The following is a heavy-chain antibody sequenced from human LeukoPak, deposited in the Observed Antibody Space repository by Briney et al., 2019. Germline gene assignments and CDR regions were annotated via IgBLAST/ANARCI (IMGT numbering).Heavy chain of an antibody. D-gene: IGHD5-12*01. Sequence: SETLSLTCAVSGGSLSPHYWSWIRRPLGKGLEWIGEINNRGTTNYSPSLRGRATISVDTSKNQFSLRLTSVTAADTATYYCARVPLWWLTPFDFWGQGTLATVSS. V-gene: IGHV4-34*01. CDR1: GGSLSPHY. CDR2: INNRGTT. CDR3: ARVPLWWLTPFDF. J-gene: IGHJ4*02.